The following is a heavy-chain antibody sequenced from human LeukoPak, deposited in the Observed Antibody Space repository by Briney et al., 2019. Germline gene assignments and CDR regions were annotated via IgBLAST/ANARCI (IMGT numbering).Heavy chain of an antibody. Sequence: QHGGSLRLSCAVSGFTFNSHAMCWVRQAPGKGLEWVSSIDISGGSTYYADSVKGRFTISRDNSKKTLYLQMNSLRGEDTALYFCANEVRPNDYWGQGTLVTASS. CDR3: ANEVRPNDY. D-gene: IGHD4/OR15-4a*01. CDR1: GFTFNSHA. V-gene: IGHV3-23*01. J-gene: IGHJ4*02. CDR2: IDISGGST.